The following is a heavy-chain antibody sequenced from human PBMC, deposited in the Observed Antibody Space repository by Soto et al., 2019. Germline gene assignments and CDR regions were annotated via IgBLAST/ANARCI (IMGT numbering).Heavy chain of an antibody. V-gene: IGHV3-23*01. CDR2: ISVSGGTT. CDR3: ARGSYGDYDY. Sequence: QAGGSLRLSCAASGFTFSSYAMSWVRQAPGKGLEWVSAISVSGGTTYYADSVKGRFTISKDNSKNTLYLQMNSLRAEDTAVYYCARGSYGDYDYWGQGTLVTVSS. J-gene: IGHJ4*02. CDR1: GFTFSSYA. D-gene: IGHD4-17*01.